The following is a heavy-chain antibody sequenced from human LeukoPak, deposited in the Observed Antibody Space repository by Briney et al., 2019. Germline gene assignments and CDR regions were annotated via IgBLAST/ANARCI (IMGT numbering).Heavy chain of an antibody. CDR1: GFTFSSYS. J-gene: IGHJ4*02. CDR2: ISSSSSYI. CDR3: ARDPSAYYYDSSGYYWDY. D-gene: IGHD3-22*01. V-gene: IGHV3-21*01. Sequence: GGSLRLSCAASGFTFSSYSMNWVRQAPGKGLEWVSSISSSSSYIYYADSVKGRLTISRDNAKNSLYLQMNSLRAEDTAVYYCARDPSAYYYDSSGYYWDYWGQGTLVTVSS.